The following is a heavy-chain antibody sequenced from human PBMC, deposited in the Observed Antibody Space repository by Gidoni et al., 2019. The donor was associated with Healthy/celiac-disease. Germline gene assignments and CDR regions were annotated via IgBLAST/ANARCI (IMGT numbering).Heavy chain of an antibody. D-gene: IGHD3-22*01. CDR2: IYYSGST. V-gene: IGHV4-39*01. Sequence: KPSETLSLTCTVSGGSISSSSYYWGWIRQPPGKGLEWIGSIYYSGSTYYNPSLKSRVTISVDTSKNQFSLKLSSVTAADTAVYYCARRGTYYYDSSGYYYGAFDIWGQGTMVTVSS. CDR3: ARRGTYYYDSSGYYYGAFDI. CDR1: GGSISSSSYY. J-gene: IGHJ3*02.